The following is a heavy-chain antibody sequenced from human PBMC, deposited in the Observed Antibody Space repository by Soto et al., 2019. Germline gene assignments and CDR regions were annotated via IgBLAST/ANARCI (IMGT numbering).Heavy chain of an antibody. D-gene: IGHD3-3*01. CDR1: GCTFSSYA. Sequence: QVQLVQSGAEVKKPGSSVKVSCKASGCTFSSYAISWVRQAPGQGLEWMGGIIPIFGTANYAQKLQGRVTITADESTSTAYMELSSLRSEDTAGYYCAGIFGVVIVTPLDYGMDVWGQGTTVTVSS. V-gene: IGHV1-69*01. CDR3: AGIFGVVIVTPLDYGMDV. J-gene: IGHJ6*02. CDR2: IIPIFGTA.